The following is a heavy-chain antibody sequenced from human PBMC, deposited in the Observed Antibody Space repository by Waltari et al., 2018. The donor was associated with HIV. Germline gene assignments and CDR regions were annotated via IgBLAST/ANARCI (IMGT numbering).Heavy chain of an antibody. CDR3: ARDRGEWEYSYGSYYFDY. CDR2: ISSSSSYI. V-gene: IGHV3-21*01. Sequence: EVQLVESGGGLVKPGGSLRLSCAASGFTFSSYSMNWVRKAPGKGLGWVSSISSSSSYIYYADSVKGRFTISRDNAKNSLYLQMNSLRAEDTAVYYCARDRGEWEYSYGSYYFDYWGQGTLVTVSS. D-gene: IGHD5-18*01. CDR1: GFTFSSYS. J-gene: IGHJ4*02.